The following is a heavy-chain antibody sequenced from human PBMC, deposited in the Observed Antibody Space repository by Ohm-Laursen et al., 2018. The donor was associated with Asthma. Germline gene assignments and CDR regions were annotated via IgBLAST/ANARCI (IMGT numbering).Heavy chain of an antibody. Sequence: SLRLSCAASGFTFSSYTMNWVRQAPGKGLEWVSYITGSSSTIYYADSVKGRFTISRDNAKNSLYLQMNSLRDEDTAVYYCARDLIAARPYFDYWGQGTLVTVSS. CDR2: ITGSSSTI. CDR1: GFTFSSYT. D-gene: IGHD6-6*01. CDR3: ARDLIAARPYFDY. V-gene: IGHV3-48*02. J-gene: IGHJ4*02.